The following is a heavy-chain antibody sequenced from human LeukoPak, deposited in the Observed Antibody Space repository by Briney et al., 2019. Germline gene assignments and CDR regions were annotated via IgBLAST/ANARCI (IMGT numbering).Heavy chain of an antibody. V-gene: IGHV3-74*01. CDR2: IHNDGSNDGSST. D-gene: IGHD5-18*01. J-gene: IGHJ4*02. CDR3: AKSRGYGFFMDY. CDR1: GFIFSSYW. Sequence: PGGSLRLSCAASGFIFSSYWMHWVRHAPGKGLVWVSRIHNDGSNDGSSTNYADSVKGRSTISRDNAKNTLYLQMNSLRAEDTAIYYCAKSRGYGFFMDYWGQGTLVTVSS.